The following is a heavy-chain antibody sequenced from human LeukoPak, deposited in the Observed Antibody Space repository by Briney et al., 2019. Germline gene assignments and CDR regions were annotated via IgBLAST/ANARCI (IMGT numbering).Heavy chain of an antibody. V-gene: IGHV3-23*01. CDR3: AKDPRWYSWNDIKYFDS. CDR1: GFPLSVLA. D-gene: IGHD1-1*01. CDR2: IVASGEGT. J-gene: IGHJ5*01. Sequence: PGGSLRLSCAPSGFPLSVLANSCAPGAPGRGLGGGSGIVASGEGTYYAESVRGRYPIPRDNPKNTVYLQETPVRLGDRAVFNCAKDPRWYSWNDIKYFDSGGQATLVTVS.